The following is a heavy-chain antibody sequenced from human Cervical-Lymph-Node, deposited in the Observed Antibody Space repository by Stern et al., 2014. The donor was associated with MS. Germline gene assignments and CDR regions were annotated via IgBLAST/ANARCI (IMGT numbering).Heavy chain of an antibody. CDR2: IYVRGHT. V-gene: IGHV4-61*02. CDR1: GVSITSSSFY. CDR3: ARQAGYYDNSAYYNY. D-gene: IGHD3-22*01. Sequence: QLQLQESGPGLVKPSQTLSLTCTVSGVSITSSSFYWTWIRQPAGKGLEWIGRIYVRGHTDYNPSLKGRVTMSLDASKNQLSLELPSVTADDTAVYYCARQAGYYDNSAYYNYWGQGTLVTVSS. J-gene: IGHJ4*02.